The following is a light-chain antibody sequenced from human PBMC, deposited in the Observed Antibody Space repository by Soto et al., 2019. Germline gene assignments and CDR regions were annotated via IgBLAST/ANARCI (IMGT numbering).Light chain of an antibody. CDR3: SSYAGRNNLL. V-gene: IGLV2-8*01. Sequence: QSVLTQPPSASGSPGQSVTISCTGTSSDVGGYNYVSWYQHHPGKAPKLMIYEVTKRPSGVPDRFSGSKSGNTASLTVSGLQAEDEADYFCSSYAGRNNLLFGGGTKLTVL. CDR2: EVT. J-gene: IGLJ2*01. CDR1: SSDVGGYNY.